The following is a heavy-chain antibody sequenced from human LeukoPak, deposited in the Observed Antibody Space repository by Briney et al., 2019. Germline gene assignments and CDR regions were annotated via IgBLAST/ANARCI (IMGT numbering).Heavy chain of an antibody. Sequence: GGSLRLSCAASGFTFSSYAMHWVRQAPGKGLEWVAVISYDGSNKYYADSVKGRFTISRDNSKNTLYLQMNSLRAEDTAVYYCARVSSPYCSSASCHTPGDYWGQGTLVTVSS. D-gene: IGHD2-2*01. J-gene: IGHJ4*02. V-gene: IGHV3-30-3*01. CDR2: ISYDGSNK. CDR3: ARVSSPYCSSASCHTPGDY. CDR1: GFTFSSYA.